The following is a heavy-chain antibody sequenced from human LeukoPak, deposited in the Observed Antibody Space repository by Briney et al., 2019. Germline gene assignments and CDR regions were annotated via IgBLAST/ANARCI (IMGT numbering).Heavy chain of an antibody. D-gene: IGHD1-20*01. Sequence: PGGSLRLSCAASGFTFSDHDMDWVRQAPGKGLEWVGRTRNKANSYTTEYAASVKGRFTISRHDSKNSLYPQMNSLKTEDTAVYHCVTGNRFDFWGQGTLVTVSS. CDR1: GFTFSDHD. J-gene: IGHJ4*02. CDR3: VTGNRFDF. V-gene: IGHV3-72*01. CDR2: TRNKANSYTT.